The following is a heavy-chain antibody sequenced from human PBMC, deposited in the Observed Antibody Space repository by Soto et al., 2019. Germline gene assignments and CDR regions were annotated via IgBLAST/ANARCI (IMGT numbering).Heavy chain of an antibody. D-gene: IGHD1-26*01. CDR3: AKDYSGSYWGHGGFKH. CDR2: ISGSGGST. Sequence: PVGSLRLSCASSGFTFSSYAMSCVRHAPGKWLEWVSAISGSGGSTYYADSVKGRFTISRDNSKNTLYLQMNSLRAEDTAVYYCAKDYSGSYWGHGGFKHWGQGTLVIVSS. J-gene: IGHJ1*01. V-gene: IGHV3-23*01. CDR1: GFTFSSYA.